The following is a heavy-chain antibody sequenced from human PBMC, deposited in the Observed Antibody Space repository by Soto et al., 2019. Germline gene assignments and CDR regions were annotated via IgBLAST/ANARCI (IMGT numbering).Heavy chain of an antibody. CDR1: CGSINDYY. J-gene: IGHJ5*02. V-gene: IGHV4-59*01. D-gene: IGHD2-2*01. Sequence: SETLSLTCTVSCGSINDYYWSWMRQPPGKGLEWIAYIHYNGGTNYNPSLKSRVTISLDRSKNQFSLKLSSVTAADTAVYYCARGPSTSLIMPWFDPWGQGTLVTVSS. CDR3: ARGPSTSLIMPWFDP. CDR2: IHYNGGT.